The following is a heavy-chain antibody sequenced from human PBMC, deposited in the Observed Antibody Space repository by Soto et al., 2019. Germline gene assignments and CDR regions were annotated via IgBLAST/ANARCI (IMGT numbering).Heavy chain of an antibody. D-gene: IGHD3-10*01. V-gene: IGHV3-23*01. J-gene: IGHJ2*01. CDR2: ISGSGGST. CDR1: GCTFSSYA. Sequence: PGGSLRLSCAASGCTFSSYAMSWGRQAPGKGLEWVSAISGSGGSTYYADSVKGRFTISRDNSKNTLYLQMNSLRAEDTAVYYCAKDNSITMVRGVIITASWYFDLWGRGTLVTVSS. CDR3: AKDNSITMVRGVIITASWYFDL.